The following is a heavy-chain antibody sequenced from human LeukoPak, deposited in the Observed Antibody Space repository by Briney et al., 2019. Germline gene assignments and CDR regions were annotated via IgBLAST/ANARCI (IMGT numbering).Heavy chain of an antibody. CDR2: ISYDGSNK. D-gene: IGHD2-15*01. Sequence: PGGSLRLSCAASGFTFSSYAMHWVRQAPGKGLEWVAVISYDGSNKYYADSVKGRFTISRDNSKNTLCLQMNSLRAEDTAVYYCARDGPDSVVAATEGAFDIWGQGTMVTVSS. V-gene: IGHV3-30-3*01. J-gene: IGHJ3*02. CDR3: ARDGPDSVVAATEGAFDI. CDR1: GFTFSSYA.